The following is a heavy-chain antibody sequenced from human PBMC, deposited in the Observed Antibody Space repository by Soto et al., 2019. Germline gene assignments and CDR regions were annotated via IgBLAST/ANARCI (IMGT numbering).Heavy chain of an antibody. CDR2: ISAYNGNT. CDR1: GYTFTSYG. CDR3: ARGENSNYEHYYYGMDV. V-gene: IGHV1-18*01. Sequence: QVQLVQSGAEVKKPGASVKVSCKASGYTFTSYGISWVRQAPGQGLEWMGWISAYNGNTNYAQKLQGRVTMTTDPSTSTAYMELRSLRSDDTAVYYCARGENSNYEHYYYGMDVWGQGTTVTVSS. D-gene: IGHD4-4*01. J-gene: IGHJ6*02.